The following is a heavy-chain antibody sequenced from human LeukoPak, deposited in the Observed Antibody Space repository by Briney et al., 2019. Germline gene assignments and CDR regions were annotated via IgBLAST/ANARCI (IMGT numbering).Heavy chain of an antibody. CDR3: ARSAGYSSA. J-gene: IGHJ5*02. CDR2: INHSGSA. Sequence: SETLSLTCAVYGGSFSGYYWSWIRQPPGKGLEWIGEINHSGSANYNSSLKSRVTQSIDTSKNQFSLILSSVAAADTAVYYCARSAGYSSAWGQGTRVTVSS. V-gene: IGHV4-34*01. D-gene: IGHD6-19*01. CDR1: GGSFSGYY.